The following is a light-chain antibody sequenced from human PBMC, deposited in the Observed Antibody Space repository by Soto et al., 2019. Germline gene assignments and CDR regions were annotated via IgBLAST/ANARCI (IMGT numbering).Light chain of an antibody. J-gene: IGLJ3*02. CDR1: SSNIGAGYD. Sequence: QSVLTQPPSVSGAPGQRVTISCTGSSSNIGAGYDVHWYQQLPGTAPKLLIYGNSNRPSGVPDRFSGSKSGTSSALAITGRQDEDEAAYYCRSYDSSLRGSVFGGGTKVTVL. V-gene: IGLV1-40*01. CDR2: GNS. CDR3: RSYDSSLRGSV.